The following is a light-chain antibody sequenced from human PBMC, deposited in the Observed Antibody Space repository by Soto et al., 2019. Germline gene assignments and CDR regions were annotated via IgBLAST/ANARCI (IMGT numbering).Light chain of an antibody. Sequence: DIQMTHSPSSLSASVGDRVTITCRASQDINIFLAWFQQKPGQAPKALIYAASTLRAGVPSRFSGSGSGTDFTLTISSLQPEDFATYYCQQDHSYPITFGGGT. V-gene: IGKV1-16*01. J-gene: IGKJ4*01. CDR2: AAS. CDR1: QDINIF. CDR3: QQDHSYPIT.